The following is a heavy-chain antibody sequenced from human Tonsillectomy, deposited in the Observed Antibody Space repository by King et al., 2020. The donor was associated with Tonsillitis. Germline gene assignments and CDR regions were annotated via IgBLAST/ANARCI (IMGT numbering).Heavy chain of an antibody. J-gene: IGHJ5*02. CDR1: GGSISNSY. D-gene: IGHD6-19*01. CDR3: AGKAVTGTLHFDP. V-gene: IGHV4-59*01. CDR2: IYDSGDT. Sequence: QLQESGPGLVKPSETLSLTCTVSGGSISNSYWSWIRQPPGKGLEWVGYIYDSGDTNYNPSLKSRVTISVDTSKNQFSLKLSSVTAADTAVYYCAGKAVTGTLHFDPWGQGTLVTVSS.